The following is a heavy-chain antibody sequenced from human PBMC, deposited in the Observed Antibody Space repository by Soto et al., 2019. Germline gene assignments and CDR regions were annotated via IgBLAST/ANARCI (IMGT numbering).Heavy chain of an antibody. Sequence: SETLSLTCAVYGGSFSGYYWSWIRQPPGKGLEWIGEINHSGSTNYNPSLKSRVTISVDTSKNQSSLKLSSVTAADTAVYYCARGGQIVVVPAAKDYYYGMDVWGQGTTVTVSS. CDR1: GGSFSGYY. CDR3: ARGGQIVVVPAAKDYYYGMDV. J-gene: IGHJ6*02. D-gene: IGHD2-2*01. V-gene: IGHV4-34*01. CDR2: INHSGST.